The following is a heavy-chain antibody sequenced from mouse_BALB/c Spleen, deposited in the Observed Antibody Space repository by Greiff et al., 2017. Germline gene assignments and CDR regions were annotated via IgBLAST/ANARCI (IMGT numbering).Heavy chain of an antibody. CDR2: IYPGDGDT. Sequence: VQLQQSGAELARPGASVKLSCKASGYTFTRYWMQWVKQRPGQGLEWIGAIYPGDGDTRYTQKFKGKATLTADKSSSTAYMQLSSLASEDSAVYYCARSGTPYWYFDVWGAGTTVTVSS. D-gene: IGHD3-2*02. CDR3: ARSGTPYWYFDV. J-gene: IGHJ1*01. CDR1: GYTFTRYW. V-gene: IGHV1-87*01.